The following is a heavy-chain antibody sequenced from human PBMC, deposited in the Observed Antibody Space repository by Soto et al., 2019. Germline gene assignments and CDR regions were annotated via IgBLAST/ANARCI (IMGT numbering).Heavy chain of an antibody. CDR3: ARVWGIVVVPAAIPVGSGGNWFDP. CDR2: ISSNSSYT. V-gene: IGHV3-11*06. Sequence: PGGSLRLSCAASGFTFSDYYMSWIRQAPGKGLEWVSYISSNSSYTNYADSVKGRFTISRDNAKNSLYLQMNSLRAEDTAVYYCARVWGIVVVPAAIPVGSGGNWFDPWGQGTLVTVSS. D-gene: IGHD2-2*02. J-gene: IGHJ5*02. CDR1: GFTFSDYY.